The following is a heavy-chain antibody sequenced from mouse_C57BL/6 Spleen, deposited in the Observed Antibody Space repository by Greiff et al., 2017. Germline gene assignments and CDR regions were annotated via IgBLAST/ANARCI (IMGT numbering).Heavy chain of an antibody. CDR1: GFTFSDYG. CDR3: ARWTGTGAMDY. CDR2: ISSGSGTI. J-gene: IGHJ4*01. D-gene: IGHD4-1*01. V-gene: IGHV5-17*01. Sequence: DVMLVESGGGLVKPGGSLKLSCAASGFTFSDYGMHWVRQAPEKGLEWVAYISSGSGTIYYADTVKGRFTISRDNAKSTLFLQMTSLRSEDTAMYYCARWTGTGAMDYWGQGTSVTVSS.